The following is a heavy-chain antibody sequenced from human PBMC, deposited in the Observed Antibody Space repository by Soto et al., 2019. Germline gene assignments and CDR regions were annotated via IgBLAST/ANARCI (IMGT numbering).Heavy chain of an antibody. J-gene: IGHJ5*02. CDR2: IIPIFGTA. CDR1: GGNFSSYA. Sequence: SVNGSCKASGGNFSSYAIRWVRQAPGQGLEWMGGIIPIFGTANYAQKFQGRVTITADESTSTAYMELSSLRSEDTAVYYCARSRSHVLRFLGNWFDHWGQGPLVTVSS. CDR3: ARSRSHVLRFLGNWFDH. V-gene: IGHV1-69*13. D-gene: IGHD3-3*01.